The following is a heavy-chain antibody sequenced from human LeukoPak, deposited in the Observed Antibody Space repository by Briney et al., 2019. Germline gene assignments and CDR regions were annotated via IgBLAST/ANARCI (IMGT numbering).Heavy chain of an antibody. Sequence: GGSLRLSCAASGFTFSSYSMNWVRQAPGKGLEWVSSISSSSSYIYYADSVKGRFTISRDNAKNSLYLQMNSLRAEDTAVYYCARSPDPFITIFGVVMSPFDYWGQGTLVTVSS. CDR2: ISSSSSYI. V-gene: IGHV3-21*01. D-gene: IGHD3-3*01. J-gene: IGHJ4*02. CDR3: ARSPDPFITIFGVVMSPFDY. CDR1: GFTFSSYS.